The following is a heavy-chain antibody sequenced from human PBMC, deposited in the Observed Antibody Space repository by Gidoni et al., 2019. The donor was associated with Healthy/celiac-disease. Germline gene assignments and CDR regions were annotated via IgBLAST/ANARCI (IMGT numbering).Heavy chain of an antibody. CDR2: INPSGGST. CDR3: ARGELDYYDSSGPDY. D-gene: IGHD3-22*01. CDR1: GYTFTSYY. Sequence: QVQLVQSGAEAKKPGASVKVSCKASGYTFTSYYMHWVRQAPGQGLEWMGIINPSGGSTSYAQKFQGRVTMTRDTSTSTVYMELSSLRSEDTAVYYCARGELDYYDSSGPDYWGQGTLVTVSS. J-gene: IGHJ4*02. V-gene: IGHV1-46*01.